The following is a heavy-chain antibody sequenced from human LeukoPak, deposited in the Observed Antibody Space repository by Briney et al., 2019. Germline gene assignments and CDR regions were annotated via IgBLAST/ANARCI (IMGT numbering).Heavy chain of an antibody. J-gene: IGHJ4*02. CDR1: GGSISSSSYY. V-gene: IGHV4-30-4*08. CDR2: IYYSGST. CDR3: PRVVPMLATNKGDYFDY. Sequence: PSETLSLTCTVSGGSISSSSYYWGWIRQPPGKGLEWIGSIYYSGSTYYNPSLKSRVTISVDTSKNQFSLKLSSVTAADTAVYYCPRVVPMLATNKGDYFDYWGQGTLVTVSS. D-gene: IGHD5-24*01.